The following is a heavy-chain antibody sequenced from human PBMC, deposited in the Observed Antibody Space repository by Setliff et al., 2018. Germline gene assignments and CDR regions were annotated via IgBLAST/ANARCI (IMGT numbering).Heavy chain of an antibody. D-gene: IGHD3-9*01. CDR2: VSYDGNVK. V-gene: IGHV3-30*03. CDR1: GFTFSRFS. CDR3: ARVRGDFLADSYQPLDL. Sequence: GGSLRLSCAASGFTFSRFSSHWVRQAPGKGLEWVAAVSYDGNVKYYADSVKGRFTISKDNARNTLSLQMNSLRPDDAAVYYCARVRGDFLADSYQPLDLWGQGALVTVSS. J-gene: IGHJ5*02.